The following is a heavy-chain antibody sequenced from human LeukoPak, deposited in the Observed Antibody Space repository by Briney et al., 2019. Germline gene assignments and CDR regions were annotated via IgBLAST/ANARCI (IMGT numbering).Heavy chain of an antibody. V-gene: IGHV4-34*01. Sequence: SETLSLTCAVYGGSFSGYYWSWIRQPPGKGLEWIGEINHSGSTNYNPSLKSRVTISVDTSKNQFSLKLSSVTAADTAVYYCARGVSSRKGFDPWGQGTLVTVSS. J-gene: IGHJ5*02. CDR1: GGSFSGYY. D-gene: IGHD1-14*01. CDR2: INHSGST. CDR3: ARGVSSRKGFDP.